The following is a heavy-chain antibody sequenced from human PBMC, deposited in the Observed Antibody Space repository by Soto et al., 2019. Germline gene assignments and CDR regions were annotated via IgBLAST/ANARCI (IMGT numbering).Heavy chain of an antibody. CDR2: IYYSGST. CDR3: ARGGAPYNWFGP. D-gene: IGHD3-16*01. CDR1: GGSISSGGYY. Sequence: PSETLSLTCSVSGGSISSGGYYWSWIRQHPGKGLEWIGYIYYSGSTYYNPSLKSRVSISVDTSKNQFSLKLSSVTAADTAVYYCARGGAPYNWFGPWGQGTLVTAPQ. J-gene: IGHJ5*02. V-gene: IGHV4-31*03.